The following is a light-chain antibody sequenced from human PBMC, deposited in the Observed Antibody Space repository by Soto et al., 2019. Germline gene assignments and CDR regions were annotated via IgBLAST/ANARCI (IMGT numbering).Light chain of an antibody. CDR2: EVS. CDR1: SSDVGAYNY. Sequence: QSALTQPASVSGSPGQSITISCTGTSSDVGAYNYVSWYQQHPGKAPKLMIYEVSNRPSGVSNRFSGSKSANTASLTISGLQAGAEADYYCSSYTSSSTWLFGGGTQLTVL. V-gene: IGLV2-14*03. J-gene: IGLJ3*02. CDR3: SSYTSSSTWL.